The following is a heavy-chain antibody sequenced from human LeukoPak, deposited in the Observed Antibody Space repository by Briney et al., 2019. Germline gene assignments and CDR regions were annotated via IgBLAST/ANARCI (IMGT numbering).Heavy chain of an antibody. D-gene: IGHD3-10*01. J-gene: IGHJ3*02. CDR3: ARDRLGSGGAFDI. CDR2: IIPILGIA. CDR1: GGTFSSYA. Sequence: GASVKVSCKASGGTFSSYAISWVRQAPGQGLEWMGRIIPILGIANYAQKFQGRVTITADKSTSTAYLELSSLRSEDTAVYYCARDRLGSGGAFDIWGQGTMVTVSS. V-gene: IGHV1-69*04.